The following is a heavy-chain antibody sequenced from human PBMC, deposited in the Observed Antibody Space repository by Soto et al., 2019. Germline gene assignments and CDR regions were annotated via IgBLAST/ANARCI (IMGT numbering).Heavy chain of an antibody. V-gene: IGHV3-74*01. CDR2: INSDGSST. Sequence: GGSLRLSCAASGFTFSSYWMHWVRQAPGKGLVWVSRINSDGSSTSYADSVKGRFTISRDNAKNTLYLQMNSLRAEGTAVYYCARGNQQWLVMGYAFDIWGQGTMVTVSS. CDR1: GFTFSSYW. CDR3: ARGNQQWLVMGYAFDI. J-gene: IGHJ3*02. D-gene: IGHD6-19*01.